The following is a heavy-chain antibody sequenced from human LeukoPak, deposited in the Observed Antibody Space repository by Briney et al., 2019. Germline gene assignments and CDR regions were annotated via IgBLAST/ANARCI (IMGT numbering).Heavy chain of an antibody. V-gene: IGHV3-15*01. CDR3: AKDLGYYDILTGYRLDYYYMDV. CDR1: GFTFSNAW. Sequence: PGGSLRLSCAASGFTFSNAWMSWVRQAPGKGLEWVGRIKSKTDGGTTDYAAPVKGRFTISRDNSKNTLYLQMNSLRAEDTAVYYCAKDLGYYDILTGYRLDYYYMDVWGKGTTVTVSS. J-gene: IGHJ6*03. CDR2: IKSKTDGGTT. D-gene: IGHD3-9*01.